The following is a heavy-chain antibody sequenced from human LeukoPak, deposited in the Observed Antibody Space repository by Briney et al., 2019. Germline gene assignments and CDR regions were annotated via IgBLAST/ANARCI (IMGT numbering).Heavy chain of an antibody. CDR1: GFTFDGYA. CDR2: ISWNSGSI. J-gene: IGHJ4*02. Sequence: PGGSLRLSCAASGFTFDGYAMHWVRQAPGKGLEWVSSISWNSGSIGYADSVKGRFTISRGNAKNSLYLQMNSLRAEDTALYYCAKDEAYDFWSGPQSYWGQGTLVTVSS. CDR3: AKDEAYDFWSGPQSY. D-gene: IGHD3-3*01. V-gene: IGHV3-9*01.